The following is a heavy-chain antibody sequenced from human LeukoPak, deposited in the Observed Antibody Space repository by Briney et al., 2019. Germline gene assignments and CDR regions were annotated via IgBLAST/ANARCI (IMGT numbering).Heavy chain of an antibody. J-gene: IGHJ4*02. CDR2: ISSSGRAI. D-gene: IGHD3-10*01. CDR3: ARARSGSYYVFDY. CDR1: GFTFSTYE. V-gene: IGHV3-48*03. Sequence: GGSLRLSCAASGFTFSTYEMNWVRQAPGKGLEWVSYISSSGRAIYYADSVKGRFTISRDNAKNSLYLQMNSLRAEDTAVYYYARARSGSYYVFDYWGQGTLVTVSS.